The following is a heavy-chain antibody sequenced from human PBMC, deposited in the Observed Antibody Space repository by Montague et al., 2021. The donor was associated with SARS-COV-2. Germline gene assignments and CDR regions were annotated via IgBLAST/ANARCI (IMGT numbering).Heavy chain of an antibody. CDR2: ISSSSSYI. CDR3: ARDHHYDILTGYYGD. D-gene: IGHD3-9*01. Sequence: SLRLSCAASRFTFSSYSMNWVRQAPGKGLEWVSSISSSSSYIYYADSVKGRFTISRDNAKNSLYLQMNSLRAEDTAVYYCARDHHYDILTGYYGDWGQGTLVTVSS. J-gene: IGHJ4*02. V-gene: IGHV3-21*01. CDR1: RFTFSSYS.